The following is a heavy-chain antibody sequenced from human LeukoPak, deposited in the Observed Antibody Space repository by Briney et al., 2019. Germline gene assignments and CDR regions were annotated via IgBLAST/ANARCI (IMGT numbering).Heavy chain of an antibody. Sequence: ASVKVSCKTSGYTFTSYYIHWVRQAPGQGLEWMGIINPSRGATNYAQKFQDRVTMTRDTSTSTVYMELSSQTSEDTAVYYCARATNFYYYYGMDVWGQGTTVTVSS. J-gene: IGHJ6*02. D-gene: IGHD1-26*01. CDR2: INPSRGAT. CDR1: GYTFTSYY. CDR3: ARATNFYYYYGMDV. V-gene: IGHV1-46*01.